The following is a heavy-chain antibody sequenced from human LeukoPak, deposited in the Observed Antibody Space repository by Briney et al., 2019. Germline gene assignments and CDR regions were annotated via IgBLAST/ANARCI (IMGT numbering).Heavy chain of an antibody. CDR2: ISGSGGST. CDR3: AKDGTSYYYIYY. D-gene: IGHD2/OR15-2a*01. J-gene: IGHJ4*02. V-gene: IGHV3-23*01. CDR1: GFTFSSYG. Sequence: GGSLRLSCAASGFTFSSYGMSWVRQAPGKWLDWVSAISGSGGSTYYADSVKGRFTISRDNSKNTLYLQMNSLRAEDTAVYYCAKDGTSYYYIYYWGQGTLVTVSS.